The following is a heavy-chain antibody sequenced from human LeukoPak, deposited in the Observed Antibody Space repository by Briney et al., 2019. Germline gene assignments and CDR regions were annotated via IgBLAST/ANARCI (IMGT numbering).Heavy chain of an antibody. CDR1: GYTFTSYD. CDR3: ARGSGPSSGLRRLRRYYYMDV. CDR2: MNPNSGNT. Sequence: AASVKVSCKASGYTFTSYDINWVRQATGQGREWMGWMNPNSGNTGYAQKFQGRVTITRNTSISTAYMELSSLRSEDTAVYYCARGSGPSSGLRRLRRYYYMDVWGKGTTVTVSS. V-gene: IGHV1-8*03. J-gene: IGHJ6*03. D-gene: IGHD3-16*01.